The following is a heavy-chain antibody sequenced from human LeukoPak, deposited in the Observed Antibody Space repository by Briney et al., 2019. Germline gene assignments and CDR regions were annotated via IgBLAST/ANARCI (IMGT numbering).Heavy chain of an antibody. CDR1: GGTFSSYT. Sequence: ASVKVSCKASGGTFSSYTIGWVRQAPGQGLEWMGRIIPILGIANYAQKFQGRVTITADKSTSTAYMELSSLRSEDTAVYYCAREGCTNGVCYPYYYYYMDVWGKGTTVTVSS. CDR2: IIPILGIA. CDR3: AREGCTNGVCYPYYYYYMDV. J-gene: IGHJ6*03. V-gene: IGHV1-69*04. D-gene: IGHD2-8*01.